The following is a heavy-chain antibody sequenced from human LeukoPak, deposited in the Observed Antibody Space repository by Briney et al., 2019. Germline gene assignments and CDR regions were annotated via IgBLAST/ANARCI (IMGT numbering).Heavy chain of an antibody. V-gene: IGHV3-74*01. D-gene: IGHD5-18*01. CDR1: GFTFSSYW. CDR2: INSDGSST. CDR3: ARDAGYGYDRFDY. Sequence: GGSLRLSCAASGFTFSSYWMHWVRQAPGKGLVWVSRINSDGSSTSYADSVKGRFTISRDNAKNSLYLQMNSLRVEDTAVYYCARDAGYGYDRFDYWGQGTQVTVSS. J-gene: IGHJ4*02.